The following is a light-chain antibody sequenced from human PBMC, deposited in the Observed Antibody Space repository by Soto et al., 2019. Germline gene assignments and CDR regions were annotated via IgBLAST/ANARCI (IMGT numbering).Light chain of an antibody. V-gene: IGLV2-14*03. CDR3: GSYTTSSNDV. J-gene: IGLJ1*01. CDR2: DVS. Sequence: QSALTQPASVSGSPGQSITISCTGTSSDVGGYDYVSWYQLHPGKAPKLMIYDVSHWPSGVSHRFSGSKSGNTASLTISGLQAEDEADYYCGSYTTSSNDVFGTGTKLTVL. CDR1: SSDVGGYDY.